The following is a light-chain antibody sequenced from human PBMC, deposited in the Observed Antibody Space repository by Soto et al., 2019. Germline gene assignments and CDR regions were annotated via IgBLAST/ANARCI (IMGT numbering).Light chain of an antibody. Sequence: DIQMTQSASTLSASVGDPVTITCRASQSISSWLAWYQQKPGKAPKLLIYKASSLESGVPSRFSGTGSGTEFTLTISSLQPDDFATYYCQQYNSYCSFGQRTKVDIK. CDR3: QQYNSYCS. CDR2: KAS. CDR1: QSISSW. V-gene: IGKV1-5*03. J-gene: IGKJ1*01.